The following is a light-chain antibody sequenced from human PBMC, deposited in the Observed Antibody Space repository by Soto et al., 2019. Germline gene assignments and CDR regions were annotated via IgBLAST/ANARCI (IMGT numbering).Light chain of an antibody. CDR1: SSDVGGYNY. CDR2: DVS. V-gene: IGLV2-14*01. CDR3: SSYTSSSTLYV. Sequence: QSALTQPASVSGSPGQSITISCTGTSSDVGGYNYVSCYQQHPGKAPKLMIYDVSNRPSGVSNRFSGSKSGNTASLTISGLQAEDEADYYCSSYTSSSTLYVFGTGTKHTVL. J-gene: IGLJ1*01.